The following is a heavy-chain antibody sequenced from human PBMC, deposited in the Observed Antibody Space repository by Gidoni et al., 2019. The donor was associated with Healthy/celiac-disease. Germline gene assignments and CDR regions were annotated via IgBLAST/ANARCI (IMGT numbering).Heavy chain of an antibody. CDR2: IYYSGST. CDR1: GGSISSYY. CDR3: ARVGRLEWFDP. Sequence: QVQLQESGPGLVKPSETLSLTCTVSGGSISSYYWSWIRQPPGKGLEWIGYIYYSGSTNYNPSLKSRVTISVETSKNQFSLKLSSVTAADTAVYYCARVGRLEWFDPWGQGTLVTVSS. D-gene: IGHD3-10*01. J-gene: IGHJ5*02. V-gene: IGHV4-59*01.